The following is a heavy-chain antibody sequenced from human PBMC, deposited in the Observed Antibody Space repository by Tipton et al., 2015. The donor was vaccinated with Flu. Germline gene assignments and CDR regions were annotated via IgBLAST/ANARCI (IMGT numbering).Heavy chain of an antibody. Sequence: TLSLTCTVSGGSISSSSYYWGWIRQPPGKGLEWIGSIYYSGSTYCNPSLKSRVTISVDTSKNQFSLKLSSVTAADTAVYYCARAGGYGYDYWGQGTLVTVSS. CDR1: GGSISSSSYY. J-gene: IGHJ4*02. CDR3: ARAGGYGYDY. V-gene: IGHV4-39*07. D-gene: IGHD5-18*01. CDR2: IYYSGST.